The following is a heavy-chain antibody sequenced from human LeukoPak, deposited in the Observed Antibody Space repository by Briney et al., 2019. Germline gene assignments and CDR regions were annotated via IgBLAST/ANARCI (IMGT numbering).Heavy chain of an antibody. CDR1: GYSFTNYW. CDR2: IYPGDSDT. CDR3: ARHEEQQLADY. V-gene: IGHV5-51*01. Sequence: GESLKISFNGSGYSFTNYWIGWVRQIPGKGLEWMGIIYPGDSDTIYSPSFQGQVTISVDKSISNAYLQWSSLKASDTAMYYCARHEEQQLADYWGQGTVVTVSS. J-gene: IGHJ4*02. D-gene: IGHD6-13*01.